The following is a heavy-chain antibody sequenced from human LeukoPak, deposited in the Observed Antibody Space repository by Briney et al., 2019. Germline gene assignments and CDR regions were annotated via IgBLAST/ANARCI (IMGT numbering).Heavy chain of an antibody. CDR2: ISTYNGNT. D-gene: IGHD2-15*01. Sequence: GASVKASCKASGYTFTSYGISWVRQAPGQGLEWMGWISTYNGNTNYAQKLQGRVTMTTDTSTSTAYMELRSLRSDDTAVYYCARVESPYCSGGSCPRYNWFDPWGQGTLVTVSS. J-gene: IGHJ5*02. CDR3: ARVESPYCSGGSCPRYNWFDP. CDR1: GYTFTSYG. V-gene: IGHV1-18*01.